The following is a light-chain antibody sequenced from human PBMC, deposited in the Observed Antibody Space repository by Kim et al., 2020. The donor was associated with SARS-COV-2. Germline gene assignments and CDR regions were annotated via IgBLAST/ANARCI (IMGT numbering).Light chain of an antibody. J-gene: IGLJ3*02. CDR1: NIADRS. CDR3: QVWDSIIDHWV. CDR2: YDS. Sequence: PGETATMTCNVNNIADRSVHWYQQKAGQAPVLAIYYDSDRSSGIPDRYSGSSSGDTATLTISRVEAGDEADYYCQVWDSIIDHWVFGGGTQLTVL. V-gene: IGLV3-21*04.